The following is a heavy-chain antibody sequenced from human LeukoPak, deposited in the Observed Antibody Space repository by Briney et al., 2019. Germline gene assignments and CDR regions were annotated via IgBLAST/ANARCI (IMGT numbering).Heavy chain of an antibody. D-gene: IGHD2-2*01. CDR2: ISTSSRYI. CDR3: ARADCSGSTCYLRHSWFDP. V-gene: IGHV3-21*06. CDR1: GFPLRPFD. Sequence: NPGGPLSLSCAPSGFPLRPFDMNWVRQAPGKGVEWVSSISTSSRYIYYRDSVKGRFTISRDDAKNSLYLQMNSLTVEDTAVYYCARADCSGSTCYLRHSWFDPWGQGTLVTVSS. J-gene: IGHJ5*02.